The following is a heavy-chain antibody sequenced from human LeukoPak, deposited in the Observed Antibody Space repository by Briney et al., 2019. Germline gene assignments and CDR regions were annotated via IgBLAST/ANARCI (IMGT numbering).Heavy chain of an antibody. J-gene: IGHJ5*02. CDR1: GGSIISSSYY. Sequence: SETLSLTCTVSGGSIISSSYYWGWIRQPPGKGLEWIGSIYYSGSTYYNPSLKSRVTISVDTSKNQFSLKLSSVTAADTAVYYCARHLYCSSTSCPNWFDPWGQGTLVTVSS. D-gene: IGHD2-2*01. CDR2: IYYSGST. V-gene: IGHV4-39*01. CDR3: ARHLYCSSTSCPNWFDP.